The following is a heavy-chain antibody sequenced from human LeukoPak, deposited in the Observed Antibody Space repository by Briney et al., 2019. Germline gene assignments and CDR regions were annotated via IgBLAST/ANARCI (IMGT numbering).Heavy chain of an antibody. J-gene: IGHJ4*02. CDR1: GFTLSSNY. CDR2: IYSGGST. CDR3: ARNTALIDY. V-gene: IGHV3-53*01. Sequence: PGGSLRLSCAGSGFTLSSNYMSWVGQAPGKGLEWVSVIYSGGSTYYSDYVKGRINISRDKCKKKLYLQMNSLISKDTPVYYRARNTALIDYWGQGTLLTVSS. D-gene: IGHD5-18*01.